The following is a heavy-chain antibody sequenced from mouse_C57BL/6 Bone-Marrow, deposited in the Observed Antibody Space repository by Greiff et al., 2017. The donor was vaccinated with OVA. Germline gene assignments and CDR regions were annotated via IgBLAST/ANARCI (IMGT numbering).Heavy chain of an antibody. CDR2: ITHSGET. CDR3: SGLRPYYYAMDY. CDR1: GFPITSGYY. V-gene: IGHV12-3*01. D-gene: IGHD2-12*01. J-gene: IGHJ4*01. Sequence: VQLQESGPGLVKPSQSLFLTCSITGFPITSGYYWIWLRQSPGKPLEWMGYITHSGETYYNPSLQSPFSITRDTSKNQLYLQLNSVTTEDTAMYYCSGLRPYYYAMDYWGQGTSVTVSS.